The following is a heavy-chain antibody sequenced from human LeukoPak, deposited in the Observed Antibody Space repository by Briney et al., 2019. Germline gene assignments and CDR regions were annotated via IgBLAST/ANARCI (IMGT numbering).Heavy chain of an antibody. Sequence: SETLSLTCTIAGYSISSGYYWGWIRQPPGKGLEWIGSIYHSGSTYYNPSLKSRVTISLDTSENQFSLKLSSVTAADTAVYYCARDLYSSGWGYLDYWGQGTLVTVSS. D-gene: IGHD6-19*01. V-gene: IGHV4-38-2*02. CDR1: GYSISSGYY. CDR2: IYHSGST. CDR3: ARDLYSSGWGYLDY. J-gene: IGHJ4*02.